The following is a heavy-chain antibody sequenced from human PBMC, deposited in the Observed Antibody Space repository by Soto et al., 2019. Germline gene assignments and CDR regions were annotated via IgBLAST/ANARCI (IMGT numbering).Heavy chain of an antibody. D-gene: IGHD5-12*01. V-gene: IGHV4-31*03. CDR2: IYYSGGT. J-gene: IGHJ4*02. CDR1: AGSISSGGYY. Sequence: PSETLSLTCSVSAGSISSGGYYWNCIRQHPGKGLEWIGYIYYSGGTYSSPSLRSRVTISVDTSKNQFSLKLSSVTAAGTAVYYCARDRGGYGAFDYWGQGTLVTVSS. CDR3: ARDRGGYGAFDY.